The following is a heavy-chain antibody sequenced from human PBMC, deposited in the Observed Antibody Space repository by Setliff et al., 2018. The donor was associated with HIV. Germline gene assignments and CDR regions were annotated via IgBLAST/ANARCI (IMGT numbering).Heavy chain of an antibody. CDR2: INVDGSSI. V-gene: IGHV3-74*01. D-gene: IGHD6-6*01. CDR1: GFTFTDYW. Sequence: PGGSLRLSCAASGFTFTDYWMHWVRQVPGQGLVWVSRINVDGSSISYADSVKGRFTISRDNAENTLFLQMNSLRAEDTAVYYCARLPQDVRSSIDFWGQGTLVTVSS. CDR3: ARLPQDVRSSIDF. J-gene: IGHJ4*02.